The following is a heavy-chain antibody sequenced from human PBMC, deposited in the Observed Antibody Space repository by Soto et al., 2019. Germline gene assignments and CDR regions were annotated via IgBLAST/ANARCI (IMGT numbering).Heavy chain of an antibody. J-gene: IGHJ4*02. CDR3: ARRVGYGDLFDY. D-gene: IGHD4-17*01. CDR1: GGSISSYY. V-gene: IGHV4-59*08. CDR2: IYYSGST. Sequence: PSETLSLTCTVSGGSISSYYWSWIRQPPGKGLEWIGYIYYSGSTNYNPSLKSRVTISVDTSKNQFSLKLSSVTAADTAVYYCARRVGYGDLFDYWGQGTLVTVSS.